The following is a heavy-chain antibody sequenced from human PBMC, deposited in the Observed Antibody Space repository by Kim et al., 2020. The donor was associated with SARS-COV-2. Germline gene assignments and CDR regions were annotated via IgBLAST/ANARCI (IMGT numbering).Heavy chain of an antibody. Sequence: SETLSLTCAVYGGSFSGYYWSWIRQPPGKGLEWIGEINHSGSTNYNPSLKSRVTISVDTSKNQFSLKLSSVTAADTAVYYCARGRYDFWSGYYLWYFDLWGRGTLVTVSS. V-gene: IGHV4-34*01. CDR2: INHSGST. CDR3: ARGRYDFWSGYYLWYFDL. CDR1: GGSFSGYY. D-gene: IGHD3-3*01. J-gene: IGHJ2*01.